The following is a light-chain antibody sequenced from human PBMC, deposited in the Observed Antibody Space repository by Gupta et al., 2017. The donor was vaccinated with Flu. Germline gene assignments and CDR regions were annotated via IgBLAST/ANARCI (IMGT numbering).Light chain of an antibody. J-gene: IGLJ1*01. V-gene: IGLV1-47*01. CDR1: SSNIGSNY. CDR3: AAWDDSLSGSYF. CDR2: RNN. Sequence: QSVLTQPPSASKTPGQRVTISCSGSSSNIGSNYVYWYPQLPGTAPKLLIYRNNQRPSGVPDRFSGSKSGTSASLAISGLRSEDEADYYCAAWDDSLSGSYFFGTGTKVTVL.